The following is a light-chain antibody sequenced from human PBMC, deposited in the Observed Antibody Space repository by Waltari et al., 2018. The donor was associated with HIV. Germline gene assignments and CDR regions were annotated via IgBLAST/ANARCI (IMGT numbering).Light chain of an antibody. V-gene: IGLV2-14*01. Sequence: QSALHQPAPVSASTGQPITNSCTAAPAHLLVHHSIPWYQHPPQKSPHLIILADDIRPAGVPFRFSASRSDNTAALTISGLHFDDEGDYYCASSVPGGALVFGGGTKVTV. J-gene: IGLJ3*02. CDR2: ADD. CDR3: ASSVPGGALV. CDR1: PAHLLVHHS.